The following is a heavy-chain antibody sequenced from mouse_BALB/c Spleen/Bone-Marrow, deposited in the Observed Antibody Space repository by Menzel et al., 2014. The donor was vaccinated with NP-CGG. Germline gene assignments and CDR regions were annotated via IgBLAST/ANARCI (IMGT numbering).Heavy chain of an antibody. V-gene: IGHV1-37*01. CDR2: INPYNGDT. D-gene: IGHD2-10*02. CDR1: GYSFTGYF. Sequence: VHVKQSGPELVKPGASVKISCKASGYSFTGYFMNWVKQSHGKSLEWIGRINPYNGDTFYNQKFKGKATLTVDKSSSTAHMELLSLTSEDSAVYYCGKGYGSYDYAMDYWGQGTSVTVSS. J-gene: IGHJ4*01. CDR3: GKGYGSYDYAMDY.